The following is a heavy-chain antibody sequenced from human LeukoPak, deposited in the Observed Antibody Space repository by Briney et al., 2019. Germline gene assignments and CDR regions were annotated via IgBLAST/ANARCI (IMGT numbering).Heavy chain of an antibody. D-gene: IGHD5-24*01. Sequence: GGSLTLSCAGSGFSFSTYSMNWVRQAPGKGLEWVSGITGSGANTYYADSVKGRFTISRDNSKNTLYLRMNSLRAVDTAVYFCARGEEKATITALDSWGQGTLVTVSS. V-gene: IGHV3-23*01. J-gene: IGHJ4*02. CDR2: ITGSGANT. CDR3: ARGEEKATITALDS. CDR1: GFSFSTYS.